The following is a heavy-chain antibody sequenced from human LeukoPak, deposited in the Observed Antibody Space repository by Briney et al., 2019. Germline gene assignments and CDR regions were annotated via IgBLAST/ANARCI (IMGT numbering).Heavy chain of an antibody. J-gene: IGHJ4*02. CDR1: GFTFNVYS. D-gene: IGHD3-9*01. Sequence: PGGSLRLSCAASGFTFNVYSMNWVRQAPGKGLEWVSFISSSLDSNIYYADSVKGRFTISRDNAKNSLYLQMNSLRAEDTAVYYCTRHLHSSDWLLGRWGQGALVTVSS. V-gene: IGHV3-48*01. CDR2: ISSSLDSNI. CDR3: TRHLHSSDWLLGR.